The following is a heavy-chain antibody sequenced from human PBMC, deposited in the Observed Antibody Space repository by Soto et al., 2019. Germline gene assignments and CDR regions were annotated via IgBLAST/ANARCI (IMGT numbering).Heavy chain of an antibody. V-gene: IGHV3-30-3*01. CDR2: ISYDGSNK. J-gene: IGHJ5*02. CDR3: ARYAISTDLRAFDP. Sequence: QVQLVESGGGVVQPGRSLRLSCAASGFTFSSYAMHWVRQAPGKGLEWVAVISYDGSNKYYAESVKGRFTISRDNSKNTLYLQMNSLSAEDTAVYYCARYAISTDLRAFDPWGQGTLVTVSS. CDR1: GFTFSSYA. D-gene: IGHD4-17*01.